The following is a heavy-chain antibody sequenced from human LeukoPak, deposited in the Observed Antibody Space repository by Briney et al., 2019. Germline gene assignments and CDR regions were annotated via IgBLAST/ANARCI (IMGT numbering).Heavy chain of an antibody. CDR1: GFTFSGFW. Sequence: GGSLRLSCAVSGFTFSGFWMSWSRQAPGKGLEWVASINSDGSEGYYADVVKGRFTISRDNAKNSLYLQINSLRAEDTAVYYCVRSSYSSSSGVWGQGTMVTVSS. CDR3: VRSSYSSSSGV. J-gene: IGHJ3*01. D-gene: IGHD6-6*01. CDR2: INSDGSEG. V-gene: IGHV3-7*03.